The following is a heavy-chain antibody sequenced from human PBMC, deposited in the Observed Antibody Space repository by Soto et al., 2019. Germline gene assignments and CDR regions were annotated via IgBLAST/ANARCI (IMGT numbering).Heavy chain of an antibody. Sequence: QVQLQESGPGLVKPSQTLSLTCTVSGGSISSGGYYWSWIRQHPGKGLEWIGYIYYSGSTYYNPSLKSRVTISVDTSKNQFSLKLSSVTAADTAVYYCARTARWSGYSTIDYWGQGTLVTVSS. D-gene: IGHD3-3*01. V-gene: IGHV4-31*03. CDR1: GGSISSGGYY. CDR2: IYYSGST. CDR3: ARTARWSGYSTIDY. J-gene: IGHJ4*02.